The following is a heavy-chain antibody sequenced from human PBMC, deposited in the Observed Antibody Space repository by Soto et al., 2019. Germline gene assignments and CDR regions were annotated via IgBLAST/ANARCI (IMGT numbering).Heavy chain of an antibody. Sequence: ESGPTLVNPTQTLTLTCTFSGFSLSTSGVGVGWIRQPPGKALEWLALIYWDDDKRYSPSLKSRLTITKDTSKNQVVLTMTNMDPVDTAVYYCARDGYCSGGSCYSVPVFDYWGQGTLVTVSS. J-gene: IGHJ4*02. CDR3: ARDGYCSGGSCYSVPVFDY. CDR2: IYWDDDK. D-gene: IGHD2-15*01. V-gene: IGHV2-5*02. CDR1: GFSLSTSGVG.